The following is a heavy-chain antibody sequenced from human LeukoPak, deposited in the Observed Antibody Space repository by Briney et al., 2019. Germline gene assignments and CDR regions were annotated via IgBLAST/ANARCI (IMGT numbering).Heavy chain of an antibody. CDR2: IYSGGST. Sequence: QPGGSLRLSCAASGLTVSSNYMSWVRQAPGKGLEWVSVIYSGGSTYYADSVKDRFNISRDNSKNTLYLQMNSLRAEDTAVYYCARVLGAPSGRLRDYWGQGTLVSVSS. D-gene: IGHD3-10*01. CDR1: GLTVSSNY. CDR3: ARVLGAPSGRLRDY. J-gene: IGHJ4*02. V-gene: IGHV3-53*01.